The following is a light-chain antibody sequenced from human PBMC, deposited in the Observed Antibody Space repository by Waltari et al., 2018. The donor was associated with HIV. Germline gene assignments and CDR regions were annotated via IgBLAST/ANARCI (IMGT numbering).Light chain of an antibody. CDR1: SSNIGSNY. J-gene: IGLJ3*02. Sequence: QSVLTQPPSASGTPGQRVTISCSGSSSNIGSNYVYWYQQLPGTAPKLLIYRNKQWPSGVPDRISCSKSGTAASLAISGLQSVDEADYYCAAWDDSLNAWVFGGGTKLTVL. V-gene: IGLV1-47*01. CDR2: RNK. CDR3: AAWDDSLNAWV.